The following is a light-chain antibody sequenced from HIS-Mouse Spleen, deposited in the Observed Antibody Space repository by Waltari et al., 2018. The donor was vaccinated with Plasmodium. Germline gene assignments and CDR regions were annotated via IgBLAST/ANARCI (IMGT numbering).Light chain of an antibody. CDR1: QSVLYSSNNKNY. CDR2: WAS. J-gene: IGKJ4*01. CDR3: QQYYSTPLT. Sequence: DIVMTQSPDSLAVSLGERATNHCKSSQSVLYSSNNKNYLAWYQQKPGQPPKLLIYWASTRESGVPDRFSGSGSGTDFTLTISSLQAEDVAVYYCQQYYSTPLTFGGGTKVEIK. V-gene: IGKV4-1*01.